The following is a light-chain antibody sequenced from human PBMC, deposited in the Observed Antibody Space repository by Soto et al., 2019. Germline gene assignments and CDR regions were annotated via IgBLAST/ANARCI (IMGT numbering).Light chain of an antibody. Sequence: QSGLTQPRSVSGSPGQAVTISCTGTNSDVGNYNFVSWYQHHPGKAPKLMIYDVTKRPSGVPDRFSGSKSGNTASLTISGLQPEDEADYYCCTYAGSFHQFGGGTKLTVL. V-gene: IGLV2-11*01. J-gene: IGLJ3*02. CDR2: DVT. CDR1: NSDVGNYNF. CDR3: CTYAGSFHQ.